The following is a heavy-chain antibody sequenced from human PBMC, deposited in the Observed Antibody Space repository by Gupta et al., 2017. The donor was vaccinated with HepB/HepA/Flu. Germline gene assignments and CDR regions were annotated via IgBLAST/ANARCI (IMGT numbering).Heavy chain of an antibody. CDR2: ISGSSSSV. V-gene: IGHV3-21*06. D-gene: IGHD5-24*01. J-gene: IGHJ4*02. CDR3: ARRDPFAAVEDN. CDR1: GFTFSSYS. Sequence: EVQLVESGGGLVKPGGSLRLPCAASGFTFSSYSMNLIRQAPGKGLEWVSSISGSSSSVFYADSVKGRFTISRDNAKSLMYLQMNSLRVEDTAVYYCARRDPFAAVEDNWGQGILVTVSS.